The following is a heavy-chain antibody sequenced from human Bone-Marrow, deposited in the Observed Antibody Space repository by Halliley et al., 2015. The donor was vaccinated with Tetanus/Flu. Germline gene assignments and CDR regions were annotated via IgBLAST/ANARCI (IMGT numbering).Heavy chain of an antibody. CDR2: IDHSGGP. Sequence: TLSLTCAVSGYSISIGYFWGWIRRPPGQGLEWIGSIDHSGGPYYNPALKRRFTISVDTPKNQFSLKRSSVTAADTAVYYCARGVSGDGTLDYWGQGTPVTVSS. CDR3: ARGVSGDGTLDY. D-gene: IGHD2-8*01. CDR1: GYSISIGYF. J-gene: IGHJ4*02. V-gene: IGHV4-38-2*01.